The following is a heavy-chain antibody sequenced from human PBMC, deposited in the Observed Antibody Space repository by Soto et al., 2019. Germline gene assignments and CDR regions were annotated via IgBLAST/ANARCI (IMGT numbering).Heavy chain of an antibody. Sequence: SETLSLTCSVSGGSLISNYWSWIRQPPGKGLEWIGYIHYTGSTDYSPSLKSRLTISVDTSKNHFSLRLSSVTAIDTAVYYCARVGGVPSSRHGVAHRGQRILVTVSS. V-gene: IGHV4-59*08. CDR2: IHYTGST. J-gene: IGHJ4*02. CDR1: GGSLISNY. CDR3: ARVGGVPSSRHGVAH. D-gene: IGHD6-13*01.